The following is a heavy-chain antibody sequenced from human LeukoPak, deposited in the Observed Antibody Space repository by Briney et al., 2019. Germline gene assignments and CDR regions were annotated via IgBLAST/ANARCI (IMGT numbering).Heavy chain of an antibody. J-gene: IGHJ4*02. CDR2: IIPIFGTA. Sequence: SVKVSCKASGGTFSSYAISCVRQAPGQGLEWMGGIIPIFGTANYAQKFQGRVTITADESTSTAYMELSSLRSEDTAVYYCARENCSSTSCYFDYWGQGTLVTVSS. CDR3: ARENCSSTSCYFDY. CDR1: GGTFSSYA. V-gene: IGHV1-69*13. D-gene: IGHD2-2*01.